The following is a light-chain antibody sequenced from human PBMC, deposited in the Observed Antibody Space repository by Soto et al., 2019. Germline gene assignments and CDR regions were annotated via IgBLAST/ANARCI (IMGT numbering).Light chain of an antibody. Sequence: QSVLTQPPSVSGAPGQRVTISCTGSSSDIGAGYDVQWYQQLPGTAPKLLIHDNNDRPSGVPDRFSGSKSGTSASLAITGLQAEDEADCYCQSYDSRLSAVVFGGGTKLTVL. V-gene: IGLV1-40*01. CDR3: QSYDSRLSAVV. CDR2: DNN. CDR1: SSDIGAGYD. J-gene: IGLJ2*01.